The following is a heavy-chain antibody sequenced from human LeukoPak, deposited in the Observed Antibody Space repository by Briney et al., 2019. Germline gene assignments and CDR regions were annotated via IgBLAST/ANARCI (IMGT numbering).Heavy chain of an antibody. V-gene: IGHV4-59*01. J-gene: IGHJ6*04. Sequence: SETLSLTCTVSGGSISSYYWSWIRQPPGKGLEWIGYIYYSGSTSYNPSLKSRVTISVDRSKNQFSLKLSPVTAADTAVYYCARTSSSPRSFYGMDVWGKGTTVTVSS. CDR3: ARTSSSPRSFYGMDV. CDR2: IYYSGST. CDR1: GGSISSYY. D-gene: IGHD6-13*01.